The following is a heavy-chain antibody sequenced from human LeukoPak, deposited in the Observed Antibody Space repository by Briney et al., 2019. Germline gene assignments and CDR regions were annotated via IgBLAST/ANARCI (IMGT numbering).Heavy chain of an antibody. J-gene: IGHJ6*02. CDR1: GGSISSGGYS. D-gene: IGHD3-22*01. CDR2: IYHSGST. Sequence: SQTLSLTCAVSGGSISSGGYSWSWIRQPPGKGLEWIGYIYHSGSTYYNPSLKSRVTISVDRSKNQFSQKLSSVTAADTAVYYCARGYYYDSSGYYSRLSFDDYYYYGMDVWGQGTTVAVSS. CDR3: ARGYYYDSSGYYSRLSFDDYYYYGMDV. V-gene: IGHV4-30-2*01.